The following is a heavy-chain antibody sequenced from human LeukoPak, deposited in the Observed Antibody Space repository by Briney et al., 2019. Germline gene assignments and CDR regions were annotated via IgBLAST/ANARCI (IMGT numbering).Heavy chain of an antibody. CDR3: ASESSSWYSKDY. J-gene: IGHJ4*02. CDR1: GYSISSGYY. V-gene: IGHV4-38-2*02. Sequence: PSETLSLTCTVSGYSISSGYYWGWIRQPPGKGLEWIGSIYHSGSTYYNPSLKSRVTISVDTSKNQFSLKLSSVTAADTAVYYCASESSSWYSKDYWGQGTLVTVSS. CDR2: IYHSGST. D-gene: IGHD6-13*01.